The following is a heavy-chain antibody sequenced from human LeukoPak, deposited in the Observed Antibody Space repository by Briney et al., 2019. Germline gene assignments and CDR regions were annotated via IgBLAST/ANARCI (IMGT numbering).Heavy chain of an antibody. J-gene: IGHJ3*02. D-gene: IGHD6-13*01. CDR3: AKDRSIAAGDDAFDI. V-gene: IGHV3-23*01. CDR1: GFTFDDYS. Sequence: GGSLRLSCAASGFTFDDYSMHWVRQAPGKGLEWVSHISGSGISTYYADSVKGRFTFSRDNSKNTLYLQMNSLRAEDTAVYYCAKDRSIAAGDDAFDIWGQGTMVTVSS. CDR2: ISGSGIST.